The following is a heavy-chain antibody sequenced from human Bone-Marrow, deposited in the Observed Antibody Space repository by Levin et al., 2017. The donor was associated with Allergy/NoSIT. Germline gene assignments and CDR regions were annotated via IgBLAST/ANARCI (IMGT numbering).Heavy chain of an antibody. CDR1: EFIVSSNY. D-gene: IGHD5-12*01. Sequence: QTGESLKISCAASEFIVSSNYMSWVRQAPGKGLDWVSVIYSGGSAYYADSVKGRFTISRDNSKNTLYLQMNSLRAEDTAVYYCVARSNGMDVWGQGTTVTVSS. V-gene: IGHV3-66*01. CDR2: IYSGGSA. CDR3: VARSNGMDV. J-gene: IGHJ6*02.